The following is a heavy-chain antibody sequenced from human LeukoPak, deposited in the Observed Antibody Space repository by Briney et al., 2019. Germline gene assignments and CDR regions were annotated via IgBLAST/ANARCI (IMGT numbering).Heavy chain of an antibody. J-gene: IGHJ3*02. Sequence: PGGPLRLSCAASGFIFSSYAMSWVRQAPGKGLEWVSAISGSGGSTYYADSVKGRFTISRDNSKNTLYLQMNSLRAEDTAVYYCAKVVRYSSSHDAFDIWGQGTMVTVSS. CDR1: GFIFSSYA. CDR2: ISGSGGST. V-gene: IGHV3-23*01. D-gene: IGHD6-13*01. CDR3: AKVVRYSSSHDAFDI.